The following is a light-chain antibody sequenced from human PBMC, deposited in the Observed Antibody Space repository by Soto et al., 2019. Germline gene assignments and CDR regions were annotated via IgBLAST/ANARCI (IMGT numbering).Light chain of an antibody. V-gene: IGKV2-30*01. Sequence: DIVMTQSPLSLPVTLGQPASISCRSSQSPVTTDENTYLNWFQQRPGQSPRRLIYKVSIRDSGVPDRFSGSGSGTEFTLKISRVEVEDVGVYYCMQGTDWPYTFGQGTKLEI. CDR3: MQGTDWPYT. CDR2: KVS. J-gene: IGKJ2*01. CDR1: QSPVTTDENTY.